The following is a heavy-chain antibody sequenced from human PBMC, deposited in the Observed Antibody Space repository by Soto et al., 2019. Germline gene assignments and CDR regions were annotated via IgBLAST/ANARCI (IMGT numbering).Heavy chain of an antibody. CDR3: ATDRGSYSGYDYVDY. Sequence: EVQLVESGGGLLQPGRSLRLSCAASGFTFDDYAMHWVRQAPGTGLEWVSGISWNSGSRGDADSVKGRFTISRDNAKNSLYLHMNRLRAEDTALYYCATDRGSYSGYDYVDYWGKGTLVTVSS. CDR1: GFTFDDYA. J-gene: IGHJ4*02. V-gene: IGHV3-9*01. CDR2: ISWNSGSR. D-gene: IGHD5-12*01.